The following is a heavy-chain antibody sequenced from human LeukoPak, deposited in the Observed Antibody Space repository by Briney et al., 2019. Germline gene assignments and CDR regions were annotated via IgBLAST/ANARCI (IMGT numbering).Heavy chain of an antibody. CDR2: INHSGST. CDR1: GGSFSGYY. J-gene: IGHJ4*02. CDR3: ATKYYDFWSGPRGYFDY. V-gene: IGHV4-34*01. Sequence: SETLSLTCAVYGGSFSGYYWSWIRQPLGKGLEWIGEINHSGSTNYNPSLKSRVTISVDTSKNQFSLKLSSVTAADTAVYYCATKYYDFWSGPRGYFDYWGQGTLVTVSS. D-gene: IGHD3-3*01.